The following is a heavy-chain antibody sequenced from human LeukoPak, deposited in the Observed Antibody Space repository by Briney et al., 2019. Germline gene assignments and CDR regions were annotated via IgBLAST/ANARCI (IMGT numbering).Heavy chain of an antibody. Sequence: SETLSLTCTVSGGSISSYYWSWIRQPPGKGLEWIGYICYSGSTNYNPSLKSRVTISVKTSKNQFSLKLRSVTAADTAVYYCARVTGYTIEDYFDYWGQGTLVTVSS. J-gene: IGHJ4*02. CDR1: GGSISSYY. CDR3: ARVTGYTIEDYFDY. D-gene: IGHD3-9*01. CDR2: ICYSGST. V-gene: IGHV4-59*01.